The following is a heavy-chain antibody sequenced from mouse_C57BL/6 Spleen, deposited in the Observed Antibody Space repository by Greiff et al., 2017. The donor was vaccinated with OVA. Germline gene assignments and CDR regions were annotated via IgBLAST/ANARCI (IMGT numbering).Heavy chain of an antibody. D-gene: IGHD3-3*01. Sequence: EVKLVESGGGLVKPGGSLKLSCAASGFTFSDYGMHWVRQAPEKGLEWVAYISSGSSTIYYADTVKGRFTISRDNAKNTLFLQMTSLRSEDTAMYYCGSGGLGGIFFDYWGQGTTLTVSS. CDR3: GSGGLGGIFFDY. CDR2: ISSGSSTI. CDR1: GFTFSDYG. J-gene: IGHJ2*01. V-gene: IGHV5-17*01.